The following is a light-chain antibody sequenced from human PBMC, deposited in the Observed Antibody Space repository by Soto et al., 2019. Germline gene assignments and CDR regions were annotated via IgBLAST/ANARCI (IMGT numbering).Light chain of an antibody. CDR3: QQYGSSGT. CDR1: QSVDST. Sequence: ETVMTQSPATLSVSPGERATLSCRASQSVDSTLAWYQQKPGQAPRLLIHSASARAPGLSARFSGRVSGTDFILTISRLEPEDFAVYYCQQYGSSGTFGQGTKVDIK. V-gene: IGKV3D-15*01. J-gene: IGKJ1*01. CDR2: SAS.